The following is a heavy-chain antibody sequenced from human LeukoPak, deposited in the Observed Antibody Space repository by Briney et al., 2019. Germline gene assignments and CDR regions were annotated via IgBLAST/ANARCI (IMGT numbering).Heavy chain of an antibody. CDR1: GFTFSSYT. CDR3: TRDTYYDNRGGFDY. J-gene: IGHJ4*02. V-gene: IGHV3-21*01. D-gene: IGHD3-22*01. CDR2: ISRSSIYI. Sequence: PRGSLRLSCAASGFTFSSYTINWVRQAPGKGLEWVSSISRSSIYIFYADSVKGRFTSSRDNAKNSVHLQMNSLRAEDTAVYFCTRDTYYDNRGGFDYWGQGTLVTVSS.